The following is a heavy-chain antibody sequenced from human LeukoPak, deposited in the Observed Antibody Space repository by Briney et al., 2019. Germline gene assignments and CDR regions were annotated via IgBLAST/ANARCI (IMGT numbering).Heavy chain of an antibody. D-gene: IGHD5-18*01. Sequence: PSETLSLTCAVYGGSFSGYYWSWIRQPPGKGLEWIGEINHSGSTNYNPSLKSRVTISGDTSKNQFSLKLSSVTAADTAVYFCARIGYSYVINDWSRTGLGAYPTKYYYHMDVWGKGTTVTVSS. CDR1: GGSFSGYY. CDR3: ARIGYSYVINDWSRTGLGAYPTKYYYHMDV. V-gene: IGHV4-34*01. CDR2: INHSGST. J-gene: IGHJ6*03.